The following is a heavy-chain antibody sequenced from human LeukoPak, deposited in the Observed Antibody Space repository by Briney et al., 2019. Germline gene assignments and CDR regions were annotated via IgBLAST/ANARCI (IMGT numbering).Heavy chain of an antibody. CDR2: INPNTGGA. D-gene: IGHD6-25*01. J-gene: IGHJ4*02. CDR1: GYSVTVYN. V-gene: IGHV1-2*02. CDR3: ARDSRSSDWAPIVDY. Sequence: ASVTLSCKASGYSVTVYNIHWGRQAPGQGLEWMGWINPNTGGANCAQTFQERVTMTRATSISTAYLELSRLRSDDTAVDYCARDSRSSDWAPIVDYWGRGTLVTVSS.